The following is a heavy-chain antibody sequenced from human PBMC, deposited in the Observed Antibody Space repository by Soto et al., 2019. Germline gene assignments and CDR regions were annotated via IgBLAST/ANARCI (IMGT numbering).Heavy chain of an antibody. J-gene: IGHJ4*02. Sequence: QVPLVQSGAEEKKPGASVKVSCKASGYTLTSYAMHWVRQAPGQRLEWMGWINAGNGNTKYSQKFQGRVTITRDTSASTAYMELSSLRSEDTAVYYCARAWVVVTAPDYWGQGTLVTVSS. CDR2: INAGNGNT. V-gene: IGHV1-3*05. CDR3: ARAWVVVTAPDY. CDR1: GYTLTSYA. D-gene: IGHD2-21*02.